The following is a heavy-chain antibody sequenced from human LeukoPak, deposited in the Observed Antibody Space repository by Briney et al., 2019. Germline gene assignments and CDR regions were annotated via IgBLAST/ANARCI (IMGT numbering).Heavy chain of an antibody. CDR3: ARGNYYDILTGYRW. CDR1: GFTFSSYA. J-gene: IGHJ4*02. D-gene: IGHD3-9*01. V-gene: IGHV4-34*01. Sequence: PGGSLRLSCAASGFTFSSYAMSWIRQPPGKGLEWIGEINHSGSTNYNPSLKSRVTISVDTSKNQFSLKLSSVTAADTAVYYCARGNYYDILTGYRWWGRGTLVTVSS. CDR2: INHSGST.